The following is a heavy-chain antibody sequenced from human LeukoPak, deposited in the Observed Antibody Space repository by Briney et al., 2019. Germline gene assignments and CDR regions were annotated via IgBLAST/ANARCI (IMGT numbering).Heavy chain of an antibody. D-gene: IGHD3-22*01. J-gene: IGHJ3*02. Sequence: SEALSLTCTVSGGSISSYYWSWIRQPPGKGLEWIGYIYYSGSTNYNPSLKSRVTISVDTSKNQFSLKLSSVTAADTAVYYCASWETYYYASSGYFWAAFDIWGQGTMVTVSS. CDR2: IYYSGST. CDR1: GGSISSYY. V-gene: IGHV4-59*08. CDR3: ASWETYYYASSGYFWAAFDI.